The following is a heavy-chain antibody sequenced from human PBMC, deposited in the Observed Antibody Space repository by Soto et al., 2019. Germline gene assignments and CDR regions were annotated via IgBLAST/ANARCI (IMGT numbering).Heavy chain of an antibody. Sequence: PSSTXSLTCSFSVCSICSVYNYLAWIRQAPGKGLEWIGSVYYVGSPFYNPSLKSRVTMSIDTTKNQFSLNLTSVTATDTAIYYCATIIITPNRHTDLETRGQG. CDR2: VYYVGSP. J-gene: IGHJ4*02. D-gene: IGHD2-15*01. CDR1: VCSICSVYNY. V-gene: IGHV4-39*01. CDR3: ATIIITPNRHTDLET.